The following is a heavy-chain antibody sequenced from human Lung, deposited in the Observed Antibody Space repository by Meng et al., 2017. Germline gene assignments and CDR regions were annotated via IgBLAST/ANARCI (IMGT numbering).Heavy chain of an antibody. V-gene: IGHV4-59*01. CDR1: GGSISSYY. CDR2: IYYSGST. Sequence: QVQLQGSGPGLVKPSETLSLTCTVSGGSISSYYWSWIRQPPGKGLEWIGYIYYSGSTNYNPSLKSRVTISVDTSKNQFSLKLSSVTAADTAVYYCARREGIFQPFDYWGQGTLVTVSS. J-gene: IGHJ4*02. D-gene: IGHD3-9*01. CDR3: ARREGIFQPFDY.